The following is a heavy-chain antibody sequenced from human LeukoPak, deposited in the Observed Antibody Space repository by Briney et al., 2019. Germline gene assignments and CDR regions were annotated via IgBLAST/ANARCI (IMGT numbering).Heavy chain of an antibody. CDR2: INHSGST. CDR1: GGSFSGYY. CDR3: ARGGRYNWFDH. J-gene: IGHJ5*02. V-gene: IGHV4-34*01. Sequence: PSETLSLTCAVYGGSFSGYYWSWLRQPPGKGLEWIGEINHSGSTNYNPSLKSRVTISVDTSKNQFSLKLSSVTAADTAVYYCARGGRYNWFDHWGQGTLVTVSS.